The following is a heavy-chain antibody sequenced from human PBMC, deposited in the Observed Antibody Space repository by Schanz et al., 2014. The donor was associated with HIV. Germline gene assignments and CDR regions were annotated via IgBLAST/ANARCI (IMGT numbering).Heavy chain of an antibody. CDR3: AKGSGWLRLRIDY. V-gene: IGHV3-30*18. CDR2: ISYDGSNK. CDR1: GFTFSSDG. Sequence: VQLLESGGGLVQPGRSLRLSCAASGFTFSSDGMHWVRQAPGKGLEWVAFISYDGSNKYYADSVKGRFTISRDNSKNTLYLQMNSLRVEDTAIYYCAKGSGWLRLRIDYWGQGTLVTVSS. D-gene: IGHD5-12*01. J-gene: IGHJ4*02.